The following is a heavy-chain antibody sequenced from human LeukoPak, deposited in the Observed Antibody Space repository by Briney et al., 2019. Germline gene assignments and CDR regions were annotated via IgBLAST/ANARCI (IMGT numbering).Heavy chain of an antibody. D-gene: IGHD4-17*01. CDR1: GGSISSSSYY. V-gene: IGHV4-39*07. CDR3: ARSPDYGDYFDY. J-gene: IGHJ4*02. CDR2: IYYSGST. Sequence: SETLSLTCTVSGGSISSSSYYWGWIRQPPGKGLEWIGSIYYSGSTYYNPPLKSRVTISVDTSKNQFSLKLSSVTAADTAVYYCARSPDYGDYFDYWGQGTLVTVSS.